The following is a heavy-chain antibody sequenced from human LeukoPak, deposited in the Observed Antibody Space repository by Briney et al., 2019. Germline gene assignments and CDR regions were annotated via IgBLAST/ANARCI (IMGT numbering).Heavy chain of an antibody. Sequence: SVKVSCKASGGTFSSYAISWVRQAPGQGLEWTGGIIPIFGTANYAQKFQGRVTITADKSTSTAYMELSSLRSEDTAVYYCVLAVAGKGGDYWGQGTLVTVSS. CDR2: IIPIFGTA. CDR3: VLAVAGKGGDY. D-gene: IGHD6-19*01. J-gene: IGHJ4*02. CDR1: GGTFSSYA. V-gene: IGHV1-69*06.